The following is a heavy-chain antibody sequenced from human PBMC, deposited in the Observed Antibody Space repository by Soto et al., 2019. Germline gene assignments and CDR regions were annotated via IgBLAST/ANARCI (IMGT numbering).Heavy chain of an antibody. J-gene: IGHJ6*02. CDR2: IIPIFGTA. V-gene: IGHV1-69*06. CDR3: ARSENAYGSGEIPVYYYYGMDV. D-gene: IGHD3-10*01. CDR1: GGTFSSYA. Sequence: ASVKVSCKASGGTFSSYAISWVRQAPGQGLEWMGGIIPIFGTANYAQKFQGRVTITADKSTSTAYMELSSLRSEDTAVYYCARSENAYGSGEIPVYYYYGMDVWGQGTTVTVSS.